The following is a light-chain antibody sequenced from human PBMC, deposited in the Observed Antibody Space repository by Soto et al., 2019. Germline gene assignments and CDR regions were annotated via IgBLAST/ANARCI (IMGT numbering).Light chain of an antibody. CDR2: GAS. V-gene: IGKV3-15*01. CDR3: QQYNNWPPKYT. Sequence: EIVMTQSPTTLSVSPGERATLSCRASQSVNSHLAWYQQKPGQAPRLLIYGASTRATGIPARFSGSGSGTEFTLTISSLQSEDSAVYYCQQYNNWPPKYTFGQGTKLEIK. CDR1: QSVNSH. J-gene: IGKJ2*01.